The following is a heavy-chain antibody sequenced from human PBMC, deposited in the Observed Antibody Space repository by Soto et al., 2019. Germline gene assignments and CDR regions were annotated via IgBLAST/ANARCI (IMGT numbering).Heavy chain of an antibody. D-gene: IGHD6-6*01. CDR2: ISGSGGST. CDR1: GFTFSSYA. V-gene: IGHV3-23*01. J-gene: IGHJ6*02. CDR3: AKFDSARPDTTWRYYYYYGMDV. Sequence: GGSLRLSCAASGFTFSSYAMSWVRQAPGKGLEWVSAISGSGGSTYYADSVKGRFTISRDNSKNTLYLQMNSLRAEDTAVYYCAKFDSARPDTTWRYYYYYGMDVWGQGTTVTVSS.